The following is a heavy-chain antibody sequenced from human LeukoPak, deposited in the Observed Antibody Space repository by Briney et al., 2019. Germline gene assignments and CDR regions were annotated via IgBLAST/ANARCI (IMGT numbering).Heavy chain of an antibody. Sequence: GGSLRLSCSASGFTFSSYSMNWVRQAPGKGLEWVSYISSSSSTIYYADSVKGRFTISRDNAKNSLYLQMNSLRAEDTAVYYCARDGYDYVWGSYRLWDYWGQGTLVTVSS. CDR3: ARDGYDYVWGSYRLWDY. J-gene: IGHJ4*02. D-gene: IGHD3-16*02. V-gene: IGHV3-48*04. CDR2: ISSSSSTI. CDR1: GFTFSSYS.